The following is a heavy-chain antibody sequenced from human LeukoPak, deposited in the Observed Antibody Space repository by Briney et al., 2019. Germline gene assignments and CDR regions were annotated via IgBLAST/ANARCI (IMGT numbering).Heavy chain of an antibody. CDR1: GFTVSSNY. D-gene: IGHD6-13*01. V-gene: IGHV3-53*01. Sequence: GGSLRLSCAASGFTVSSNYMNWVRQAPGKGLEWVSLIYDDGKTYYADSVKGRFTISRDNSRNTVYLQMNTLKAEDTAVYYCTKATQSAAGYFQHWGQGTLVTVSS. J-gene: IGHJ1*01. CDR2: IYDDGKT. CDR3: TKATQSAAGYFQH.